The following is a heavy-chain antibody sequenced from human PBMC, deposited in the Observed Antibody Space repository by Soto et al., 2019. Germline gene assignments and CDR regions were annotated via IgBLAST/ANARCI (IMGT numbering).Heavy chain of an antibody. Sequence: EVQLVESGGGLVQPGRSLRLSCAASGFTFDDYAMHWVRQAPGKGLEWVSGISWNSGSIGYADSVKGRFTISRDNAKNSLYLQMNSLRAEDTALYYCAKVKKAVAAFDYGGQGTLVTVSS. J-gene: IGHJ4*02. V-gene: IGHV3-9*01. D-gene: IGHD6-19*01. CDR3: AKVKKAVAAFDY. CDR1: GFTFDDYA. CDR2: ISWNSGSI.